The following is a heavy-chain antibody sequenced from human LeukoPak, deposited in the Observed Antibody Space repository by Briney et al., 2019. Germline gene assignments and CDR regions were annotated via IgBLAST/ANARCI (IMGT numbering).Heavy chain of an antibody. CDR3: ARAHLGYGSGSYYSDY. D-gene: IGHD3-10*01. CDR1: GYSISSGYY. CDR2: IYTSGST. Sequence: PSETLSLTCTVSGYSISSGYYWSWIRQPAGKGLEWIGRIYTSGSTNYNPSLKSRVTISVDTSKNQFSLKLSSVTAADTAVYYCARAHLGYGSGSYYSDYWGREPWSPSPQ. J-gene: IGHJ4*02. V-gene: IGHV4-61*02.